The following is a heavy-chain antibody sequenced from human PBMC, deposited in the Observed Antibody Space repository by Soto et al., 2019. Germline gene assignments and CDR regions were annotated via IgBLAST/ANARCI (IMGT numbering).Heavy chain of an antibody. CDR1: GFTFSNAW. D-gene: IGHD3-16*02. CDR3: TTSYYDYIWGSYRLDY. Sequence: EVQLVESGGGLVKPGGSLRLSCAASGFTFSNAWMSWVRQAPGKGLEWVGRIKSKTDGGTTDYAAPVKGRFTISRDASKNSLYLQMNSLKTDDTAVYYCTTSYYDYIWGSYRLDYWGQGTLVTVSS. V-gene: IGHV3-15*01. J-gene: IGHJ4*02. CDR2: IKSKTDGGTT.